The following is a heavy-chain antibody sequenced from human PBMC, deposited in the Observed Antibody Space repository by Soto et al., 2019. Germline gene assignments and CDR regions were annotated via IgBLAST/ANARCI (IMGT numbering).Heavy chain of an antibody. V-gene: IGHV3-11*01. Sequence: QVQLLESGGGLVKPGGSLRLSCAASGFTFSDYHMSWIRQAPGKGLEWVSYISGSGSTIYYADSVKGRFTISRDKAKNSVSLQMNSLRAEDTAVYYCARGGGAYDYIWGSYRYTGYFDYWGQGTLVTVSS. J-gene: IGHJ4*02. CDR3: ARGGGAYDYIWGSYRYTGYFDY. CDR1: GFTFSDYH. D-gene: IGHD3-16*02. CDR2: ISGSGSTI.